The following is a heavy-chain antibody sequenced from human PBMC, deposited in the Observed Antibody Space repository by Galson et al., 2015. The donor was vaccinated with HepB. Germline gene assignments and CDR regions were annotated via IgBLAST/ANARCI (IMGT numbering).Heavy chain of an antibody. CDR2: IKGDGSRI. J-gene: IGHJ4*02. V-gene: IGHV3-74*01. CDR3: VRDSSGLDF. CDR1: GFIFRKYW. D-gene: IGHD6-19*01. Sequence: SLRLSCATSGFIFRKYWMHWVRQVPGKGLVWVSRIKGDGSRISYADSVKGRFAISRDNAKNMLYLQMNSLRAEDTAVYYCVRDSSGLDFWGQGALVTVSS.